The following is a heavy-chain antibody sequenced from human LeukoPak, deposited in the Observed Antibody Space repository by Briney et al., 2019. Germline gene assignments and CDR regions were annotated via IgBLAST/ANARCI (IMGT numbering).Heavy chain of an antibody. CDR3: ARASPRDFWSGYYAFDI. V-gene: IGHV4-30-4*08. Sequence: SQTLSLTXTVSGGSISSGDYYWSWIRQPPGEGLEWSGYIYYSGSTYYNPSLKSRVTISVDTSNNQFSLKLSSVTAADTAVYYCARASPRDFWSGYYAFDIWGQGTMVTVSS. CDR1: GGSISSGDYY. J-gene: IGHJ3*02. CDR2: IYYSGST. D-gene: IGHD3-3*01.